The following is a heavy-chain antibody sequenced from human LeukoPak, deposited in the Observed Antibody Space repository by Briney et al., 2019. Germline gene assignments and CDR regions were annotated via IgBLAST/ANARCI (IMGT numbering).Heavy chain of an antibody. CDR2: IYYSGST. D-gene: IGHD3-10*01. J-gene: IGHJ4*02. CDR3: ARDPEDYGSGSL. CDR1: GGSISSYY. Sequence: SETLSLTCTVSGGSISSYYWSWIRQPPGKGLEWIGYIYYSGSTNYNPSLKSRVTISVDTSKDQFSLKLSSVTAADTAVYYCARDPEDYGSGSLWGQGTLVTVSS. V-gene: IGHV4-59*01.